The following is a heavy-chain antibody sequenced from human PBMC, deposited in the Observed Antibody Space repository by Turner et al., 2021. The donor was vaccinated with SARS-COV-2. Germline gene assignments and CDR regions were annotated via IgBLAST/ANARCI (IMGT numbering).Heavy chain of an antibody. Sequence: EVQLLESGGGLVQSGGSLRLSCAASGFTFSSYAMSWVRQAPGKGLEWVSAISGSGGSTYYADSVKGRFTISRDNSKNTLYLQMNSLRAEDTAVYYCAKGMGGEQSPSYYYYYGMDVWGQGTTVTVSS. J-gene: IGHJ6*02. CDR1: GFTFSSYA. D-gene: IGHD1-26*01. CDR3: AKGMGGEQSPSYYYYYGMDV. CDR2: ISGSGGST. V-gene: IGHV3-23*01.